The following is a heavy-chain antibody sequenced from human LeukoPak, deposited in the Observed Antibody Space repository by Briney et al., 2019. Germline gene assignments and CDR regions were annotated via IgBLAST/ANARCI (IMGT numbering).Heavy chain of an antibody. V-gene: IGHV1-18*04. D-gene: IGHD1-26*01. Sequence: ASVKVSCKGSGYTLSNHAFSWVRLAPGQGLEWMGWISAYNGNTNYAQKLQGRVTMTTDTSTSTAYMELRSLRSDDTAVYYCARDLRTVGAAIDYWGQGTLVTVSS. CDR2: ISAYNGNT. CDR1: GYTLSNHA. CDR3: ARDLRTVGAAIDY. J-gene: IGHJ4*02.